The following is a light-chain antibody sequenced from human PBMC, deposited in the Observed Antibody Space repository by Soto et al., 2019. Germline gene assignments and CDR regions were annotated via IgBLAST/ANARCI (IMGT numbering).Light chain of an antibody. J-gene: IGKJ4*01. CDR2: DAS. CDR3: QQRSNWPGLT. V-gene: IGKV3-11*01. CDR1: QSVSSY. Sequence: EIVLTHSPGTLSLPPWEIATLSCRASQSVSSYLAWYQQKPGQAPRLLIYDASNRATGIPARFSGSGSGTDFTLTISSLEPEDFAVYYCQQRSNWPGLTFGGGTKVDIK.